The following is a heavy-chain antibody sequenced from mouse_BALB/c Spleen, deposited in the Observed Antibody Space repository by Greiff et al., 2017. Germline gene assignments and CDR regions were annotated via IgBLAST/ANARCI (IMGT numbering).Heavy chain of an antibody. J-gene: IGHJ4*01. CDR1: GFAFSSYD. D-gene: IGHD1-1*01. CDR2: ISSGGGST. CDR3: ASPTTTYSMDY. Sequence: EVQVVESGGGLVKPGGSLKLSCAASGFAFSSYDMSWVRQTPEKRLEWVAYISSGGGSTYYPDTVKGRFTISRDNAKNTLYLQMSSLKSEDTAMYYCASPTTTYSMDYWGQGTSVTVSS. V-gene: IGHV5-12-1*01.